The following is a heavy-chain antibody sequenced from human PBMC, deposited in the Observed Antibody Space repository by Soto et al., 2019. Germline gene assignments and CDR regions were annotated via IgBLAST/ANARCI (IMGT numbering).Heavy chain of an antibody. D-gene: IGHD3-3*01. CDR1: GGSFSGHY. Sequence: LSLTCAVYGGSFSGHYWSWIRQPPGKGLEWIGEINHSGSTNYNPSLKSRVTISVDTSKNQFSLKLSSVTAADTAVYYCARGRVVLRFLEWPTGYYGMDVWGQGTTVTVSS. J-gene: IGHJ6*02. CDR3: ARGRVVLRFLEWPTGYYGMDV. V-gene: IGHV4-34*01. CDR2: INHSGST.